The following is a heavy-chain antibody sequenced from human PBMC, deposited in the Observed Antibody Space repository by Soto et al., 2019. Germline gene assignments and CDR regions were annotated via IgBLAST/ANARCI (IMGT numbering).Heavy chain of an antibody. J-gene: IGHJ4*02. CDR1: GFTFSSYA. CDR3: ALHDCSGGSCLGFDY. V-gene: IGHV3-23*01. D-gene: IGHD2-15*01. CDR2: ISGSGGST. Sequence: GGSLRLSCAASGFTFSSYAMSWVRQAPGKGLEWVSAISGSGGSTYYADSVKGRFTISRDNSKNTLYLQMNSLRAEDTAVYYCALHDCSGGSCLGFDYWGQGTLVTVSS.